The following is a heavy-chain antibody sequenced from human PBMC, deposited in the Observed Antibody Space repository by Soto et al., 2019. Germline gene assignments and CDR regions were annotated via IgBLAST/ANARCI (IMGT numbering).Heavy chain of an antibody. CDR1: GFTFSSYW. CDR2: INSDGSST. J-gene: IGHJ6*02. CDR3: ARLDYRYYYYGMDV. V-gene: IGHV3-74*01. D-gene: IGHD1-26*01. Sequence: GGSLRLSCAASGFTFSSYWMHWVRQAPGKGLVWVSRINSDGSSTSYADSVKGRFTISRDNAKSTLYLQMNSLRAEDTAVYYCARLDYRYYYYGMDVWGQGTTVTVSS.